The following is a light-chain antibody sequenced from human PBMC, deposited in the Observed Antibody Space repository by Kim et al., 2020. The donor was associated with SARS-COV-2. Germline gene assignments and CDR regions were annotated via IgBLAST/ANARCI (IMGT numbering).Light chain of an antibody. CDR3: QQYGSSPEIS. Sequence: EIVLTQSPGTLSLSPGESATLSCRASRSLSERHLVWYQHKPGQTPRLLIYDASTRTTDTPDRCCGSGSGTDYTLTITRLAPEDFSVYYCQQYGSSPEISFGQGTRLEIK. V-gene: IGKV3-20*01. CDR2: DAS. CDR1: RSLSERH. J-gene: IGKJ5*01.